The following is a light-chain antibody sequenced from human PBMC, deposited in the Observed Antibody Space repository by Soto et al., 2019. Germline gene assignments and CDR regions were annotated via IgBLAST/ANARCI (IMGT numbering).Light chain of an antibody. CDR2: EVS. Sequence: QSALTQPPSASGSPGQSVTISCTGTSSDVGGYNYVSWYQQHPGKAPKLMISEVSKRPSGVPDRFSGSKSGNTASLTVSGLQADDEADYYCSSYAGSINVLFGGGTQLTVL. CDR1: SSDVGGYNY. J-gene: IGLJ2*01. CDR3: SSYAGSINVL. V-gene: IGLV2-8*01.